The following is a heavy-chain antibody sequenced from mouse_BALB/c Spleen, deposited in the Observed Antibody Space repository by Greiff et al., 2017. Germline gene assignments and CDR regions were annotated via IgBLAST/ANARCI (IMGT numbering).Heavy chain of an antibody. J-gene: IGHJ2*01. CDR1: GYSFTSYY. Sequence: QVHVKQSGPELVKPGASVKISCKASGYSFTSYYIHWVKQRPGQGLEWIGWIFPGSGNTKYNEKFKGKATLTADTSSSTAYMQLSSLTSEDSAVYFCARLGYYGSSSFDYWGQGTTLTVSS. CDR2: IFPGSGNT. CDR3: ARLGYYGSSSFDY. D-gene: IGHD1-1*01. V-gene: IGHV1-66*01.